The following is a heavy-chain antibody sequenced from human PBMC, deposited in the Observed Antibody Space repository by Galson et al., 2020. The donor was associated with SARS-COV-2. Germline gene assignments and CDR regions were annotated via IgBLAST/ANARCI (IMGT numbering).Heavy chain of an antibody. CDR1: GFTFSSYA. CDR2: ISYDGSNK. CDR3: AHTDSSGYLSAFDI. V-gene: IGHV3-30*04. Sequence: GGSLRLSCAASGFTFSSYAMHWVRQAPGKGLEWVAVISYDGSNKYYADSVKGRFTISRDNSKNTLYLQMNSLRAEDTAVYYCAHTDSSGYLSAFDIWGQGTMVTVSS. D-gene: IGHD3-22*01. J-gene: IGHJ3*02.